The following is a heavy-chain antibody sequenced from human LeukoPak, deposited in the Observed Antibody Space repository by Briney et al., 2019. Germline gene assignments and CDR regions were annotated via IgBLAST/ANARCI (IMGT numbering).Heavy chain of an antibody. CDR2: IDPNSGGT. D-gene: IGHD6-13*01. V-gene: IGHV1-2*02. CDR1: GYTFTGYY. CDR3: ARRNPGSSWYYFGY. J-gene: IGHJ4*02. Sequence: ASVKVSCKASGYTFTGYYIHWVRQAPGQGLEWMGWIDPNSGGTNYAQKFQGRVTMTRDTSISTAYMELSRLRSDDTAVCYCARRNPGSSWYYFGYWGQGTLVTVSS.